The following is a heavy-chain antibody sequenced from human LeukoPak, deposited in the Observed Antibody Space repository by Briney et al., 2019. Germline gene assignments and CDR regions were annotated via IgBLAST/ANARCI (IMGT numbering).Heavy chain of an antibody. Sequence: GVSLRLSCVASGFDFNYYDMNWVRQAPGKGLEWVSSISSSSSYIYFADSTKGRFTISRDNANNSVFLQVSSLRPEDTAVYYCARRGGLSSGRGFDHWGQGTLVTVSS. CDR3: ARRGGLSSGRGFDH. D-gene: IGHD3-16*01. V-gene: IGHV3-21*01. CDR1: GFDFNYYD. J-gene: IGHJ4*02. CDR2: ISSSSSYI.